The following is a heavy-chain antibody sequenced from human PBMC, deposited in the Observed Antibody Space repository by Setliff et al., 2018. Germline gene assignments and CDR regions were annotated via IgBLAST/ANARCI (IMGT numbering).Heavy chain of an antibody. CDR3: ARERAYDGLNYYGMDV. CDR2: ISADNGHT. V-gene: IGHV1-18*04. J-gene: IGHJ6*01. CDR1: GYMFKRYG. D-gene: IGHD3-22*01. Sequence: ASVKVSCKASGYMFKRYGINWMRQAPGQALEWMGWISADNGHTKNVKKFQGRVTMTTDTATSTAYMELRSLRSDDTAVYYCARERAYDGLNYYGMDVWGQGTTGTVS.